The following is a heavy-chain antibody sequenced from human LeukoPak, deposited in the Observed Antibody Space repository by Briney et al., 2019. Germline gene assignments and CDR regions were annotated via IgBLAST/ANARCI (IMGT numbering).Heavy chain of an antibody. V-gene: IGHV3-43*02. Sequence: PGGSLRLSCVASGLPIADFAMHWVRQPPGKGLEWVSLISGDGVSTFYADSVKGRFSISRDNSKNSLYLEMNSLRTEDVAMYYCAKESGKFDYWGQGTLVAVSS. CDR2: ISGDGVST. CDR3: AKESGKFDY. J-gene: IGHJ4*02. CDR1: GLPIADFA.